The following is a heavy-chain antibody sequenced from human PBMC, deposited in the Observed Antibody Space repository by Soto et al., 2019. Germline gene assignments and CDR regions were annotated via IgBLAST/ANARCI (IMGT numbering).Heavy chain of an antibody. J-gene: IGHJ4*02. Sequence: GASVKVSCKASGGTFSTFGISWVRQAPGQGLEWMGGIIPFFGTVRYSQKFEDRITITADESTNTVYMDLRSLTSGDTAIYYCAKSAPMDAGDKYYYDFWGQGALVTVSS. CDR3: AKSAPMDAGDKYYYDF. V-gene: IGHV1-69*13. CDR1: GGTFSTFG. CDR2: IIPFFGTV. D-gene: IGHD4-17*01.